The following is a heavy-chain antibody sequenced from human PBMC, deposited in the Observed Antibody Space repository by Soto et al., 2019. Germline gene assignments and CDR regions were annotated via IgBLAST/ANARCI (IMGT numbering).Heavy chain of an antibody. V-gene: IGHV3-43*01. CDR2: ISWDGGST. J-gene: IGHJ4*02. CDR1: GFTFDDYT. CDR3: AKELPDYGDYR. Sequence: EVQLVESGGVVVQPGGSLRLSCAASGFTFDDYTMHWVRQAPGKGLEWVSLISWDGGSTYYADSVKGRFTISRDNSKNSLYLQMNSLRTEDTALCYCAKELPDYGDYRWGQGTLVTVSS. D-gene: IGHD4-17*01.